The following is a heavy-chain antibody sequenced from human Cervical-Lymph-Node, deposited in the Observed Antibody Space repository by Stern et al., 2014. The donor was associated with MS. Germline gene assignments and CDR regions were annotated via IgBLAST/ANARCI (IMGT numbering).Heavy chain of an antibody. J-gene: IGHJ4*02. Sequence: QVQLVQSGAEVKNPGASVKVSCKASGYAFTDYFVHWLRQAPGQGPEWMGGIDPNSAGTHYAQKFQGGVTMTMEASINTAYMELSRLRSDDTAVYYCARVPDYYDGSSYLHYLDSWGQGTLVTVSS. V-gene: IGHV1-2*02. CDR1: GYAFTDYF. CDR3: ARVPDYYDGSSYLHYLDS. D-gene: IGHD3-22*01. CDR2: IDPNSAGT.